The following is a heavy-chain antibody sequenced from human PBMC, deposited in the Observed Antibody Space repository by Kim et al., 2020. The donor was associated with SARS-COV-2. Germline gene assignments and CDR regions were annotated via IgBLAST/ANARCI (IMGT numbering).Heavy chain of an antibody. CDR1: GFIFSSYW. D-gene: IGHD7-27*01. V-gene: IGHV3-74*01. Sequence: GGSLRLSCAASGFIFSSYWMHWVRQAPGKGLVWVSRIDGKGRCTIYADSVKGRFTISRDNAKNALYLQMNSLRDEDAAVYYCAREWSGEGWGLDIWGQGTMVAVSS. CDR2: IDGKGRCT. J-gene: IGHJ3*02. CDR3: AREWSGEGWGLDI.